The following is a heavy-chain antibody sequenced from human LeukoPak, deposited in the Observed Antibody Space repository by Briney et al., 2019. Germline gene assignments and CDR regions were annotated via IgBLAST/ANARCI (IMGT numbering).Heavy chain of an antibody. CDR1: GGSISSGGYY. Sequence: PSGTLSLTCTVSGGSISSGGYYWSWIRQHPGKGLEWIGYIYYSGSTYYNPSLKSRVTISVDTSKNQFSLKLSSVTAADTAVYYCARDKRGAFDIWGQGTMVTVSS. V-gene: IGHV4-31*03. CDR2: IYYSGST. J-gene: IGHJ3*02. CDR3: ARDKRGAFDI.